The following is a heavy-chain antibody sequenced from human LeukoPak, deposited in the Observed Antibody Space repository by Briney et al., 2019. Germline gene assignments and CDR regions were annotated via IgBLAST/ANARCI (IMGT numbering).Heavy chain of an antibody. CDR2: IIPIFGTA. CDR1: GGTFSSYA. V-gene: IGHV1-69*06. D-gene: IGHD3-22*01. CDR3: ARVDGSVYNWFDP. J-gene: IGHJ5*02. Sequence: ASVKVSCKASGGTFSSYAISWVRQAPGQGLEWMGGIIPIFGTANYAQKFQGRVTITADKSTSTAYMELSSLRSEDTAVYYCARVDGSVYNWFDPWGQGTLVTVSS.